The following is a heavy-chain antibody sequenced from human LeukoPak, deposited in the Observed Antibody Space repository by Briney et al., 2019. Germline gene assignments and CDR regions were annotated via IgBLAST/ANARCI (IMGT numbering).Heavy chain of an antibody. Sequence: PGGSLRLSCAASGFGFTAVWMSWGRQAPGKGPEWGGRIKSRGGGETTEYAAPVTATVTISRDDSQNALYLQINGLKIEDTGVYYCAWQTKYDFWRMDYWGLGTLVTVSS. V-gene: IGHV3-15*01. CDR3: AWQTKYDFWRMDY. J-gene: IGHJ4*02. CDR1: GFGFTAVW. D-gene: IGHD3-3*01. CDR2: IKSRGGGETT.